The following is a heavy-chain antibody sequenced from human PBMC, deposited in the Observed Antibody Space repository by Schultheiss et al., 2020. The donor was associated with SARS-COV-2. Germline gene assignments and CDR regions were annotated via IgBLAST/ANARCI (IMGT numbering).Heavy chain of an antibody. CDR3: ATRVRWDLYGTPDY. CDR2: ISRRGGDT. CDR1: GFTFSSSE. Sequence: GGSLRLSCAASGFTFSSSEMCWFRQAPGKGLQWVSYISRRGGDTYYADSVEGRFTVSRDNAKSSLYLQMSSLGAEDSGIYYCATRVRWDLYGTPDYWGQGTLVTVSS. J-gene: IGHJ4*02. V-gene: IGHV3-48*03. D-gene: IGHD1/OR15-1a*01.